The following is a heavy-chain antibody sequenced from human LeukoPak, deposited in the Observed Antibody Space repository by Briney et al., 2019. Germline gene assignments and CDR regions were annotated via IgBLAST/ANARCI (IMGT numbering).Heavy chain of an antibody. V-gene: IGHV3-48*03. CDR3: AREQWMITFGGVIANDAFDI. CDR1: GFTFSSYE. J-gene: IGHJ3*02. CDR2: ISSSGSTI. Sequence: GGSLRLSCAASGFTFSSYEMNWVRQAPGKGLEWVSYISSSGSTIYYADSVKGRFTISRDNAKNSLYLQMNSLRAEDTAVYYCAREQWMITFGGVIANDAFDIWGQGTMVTVSS. D-gene: IGHD3-16*02.